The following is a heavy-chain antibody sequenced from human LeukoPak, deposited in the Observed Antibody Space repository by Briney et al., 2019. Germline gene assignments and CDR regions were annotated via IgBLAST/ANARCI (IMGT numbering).Heavy chain of an antibody. CDR2: IYYSGST. CDR1: GGSISSGGYY. Sequence: SETLSLTCTVSGGSISSGGYYWSWIRQHPGKGLEWIGYIYYSGSTYYNPSLKSRVTISVDTSKNQFPLKLSSVTAADTAVYYCARAGDSSSYFDYWGQGTLVTVSS. D-gene: IGHD6-6*01. CDR3: ARAGDSSSYFDY. J-gene: IGHJ4*02. V-gene: IGHV4-31*03.